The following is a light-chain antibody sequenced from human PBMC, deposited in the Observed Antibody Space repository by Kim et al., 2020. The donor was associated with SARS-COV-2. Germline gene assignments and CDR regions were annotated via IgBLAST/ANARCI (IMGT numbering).Light chain of an antibody. CDR3: LVWDSNTWV. CDR1: NIGSKN. J-gene: IGLJ3*02. Sequence: SMALGQTARITCRGNNIGSKNVHWYQQKAGQAPVLVIYTDTPRPSGIPERFSGSNSGNTATLTISRAQAGDEADYYCLVWDSNTWVFGGGTKLTVL. V-gene: IGLV3-9*01. CDR2: TDT.